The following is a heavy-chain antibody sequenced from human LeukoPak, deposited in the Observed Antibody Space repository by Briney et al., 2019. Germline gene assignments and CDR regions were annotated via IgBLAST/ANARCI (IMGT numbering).Heavy chain of an antibody. J-gene: IGHJ4*02. V-gene: IGHV3-48*03. D-gene: IGHD6-19*01. CDR1: GFTFNNYA. CDR3: ARVYSSGWSRDFDY. CDR2: ISSSGSTI. Sequence: QPGGSLRLSCAASGFTFNNYAMNWVRQAPGKGLEWVSYISSSGSTIYYADSVKGRFTISRDNAKNSLYLQMNSLRAEDTAVYYCARVYSSGWSRDFDYWGQGTLVTVSS.